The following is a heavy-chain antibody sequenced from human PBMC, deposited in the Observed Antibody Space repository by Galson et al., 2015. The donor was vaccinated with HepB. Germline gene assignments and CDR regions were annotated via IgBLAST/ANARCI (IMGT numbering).Heavy chain of an antibody. J-gene: IGHJ4*02. CDR2: INTNTGNP. D-gene: IGHD3-10*01. CDR3: ARDNWGTMVRGVPDDY. CDR1: GYTFTSYA. V-gene: IGHV7-4-1*02. Sequence: SVKVSCKASGYTFTSYAMNWVRQAPGQGLEWMGWINTNTGNPTYAQGFTGRFVFSLDTSVSTAYLQISSLKAEDTAVYYCARDNWGTMVRGVPDDYWGQGTLVTVSS.